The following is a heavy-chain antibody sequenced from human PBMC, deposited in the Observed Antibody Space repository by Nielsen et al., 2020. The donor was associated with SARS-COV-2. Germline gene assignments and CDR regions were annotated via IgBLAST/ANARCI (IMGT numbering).Heavy chain of an antibody. CDR1: GGSFSGYY. CDR3: ARFSSSWYPPYYYGMDV. D-gene: IGHD6-13*01. CDR2: INHSGST. Sequence: GSLRLSCAVYGGSFSGYYWSWIRQPPGKGLEWIGEINHSGSTNYNPSLKSRVTISVDTSKNQFSLKLSSVTAADTAVYYCARFSSSWYPPYYYGMDVWGQGTTVTVSS. V-gene: IGHV4-34*01. J-gene: IGHJ6*02.